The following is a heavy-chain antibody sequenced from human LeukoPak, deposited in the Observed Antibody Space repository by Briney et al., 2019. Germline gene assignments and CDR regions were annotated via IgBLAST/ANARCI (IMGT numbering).Heavy chain of an antibody. D-gene: IGHD4-17*01. J-gene: IGHJ6*02. CDR2: ISYSGSKK. CDR3: AKDRGDYGDYPGYYYGMDV. Sequence: GRSLRLSCAASGVILSSYGMHWVRQAPGKGLEWVAVISYSGSKKYYADSVKGRFTISRDDSKNTLSLQMNSLSTEDTAVYYCAKDRGDYGDYPGYYYGMDVWAKGPRSLSP. CDR1: GVILSSYG. V-gene: IGHV3-30*18.